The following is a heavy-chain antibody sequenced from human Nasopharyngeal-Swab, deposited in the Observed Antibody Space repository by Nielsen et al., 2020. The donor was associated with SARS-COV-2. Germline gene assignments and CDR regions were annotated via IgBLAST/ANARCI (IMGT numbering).Heavy chain of an antibody. V-gene: IGHV1-18*01. J-gene: IGHJ4*02. Sequence: ASVKVSCKASGYTFTSYGISWVRQAPGQGLEWMGWISAYNGNTNYAQKLQGRVTMTTDTSTSTAYMELRSLRSADTAVYYCARDDSSNYDLWSGYYTSCDYWGQGTLVTVSS. CDR3: ARDDSSNYDLWSGYYTSCDY. CDR1: GYTFTSYG. D-gene: IGHD3-3*01. CDR2: ISAYNGNT.